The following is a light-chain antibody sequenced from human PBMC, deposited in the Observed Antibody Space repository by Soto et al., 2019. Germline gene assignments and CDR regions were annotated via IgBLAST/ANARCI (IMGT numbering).Light chain of an antibody. J-gene: IGKJ1*01. CDR1: QTISSY. Sequence: DIQMTQSPSSLSACVGDRVNITCRASQTISSYLNWYQKKPGKAPKLLIYAASTLESGVPSRFSGRRSGTDFTLTISSLQTEDFATYYCQQSSRTPWTFGQGTKVEIK. CDR2: AAS. CDR3: QQSSRTPWT. V-gene: IGKV1-39*01.